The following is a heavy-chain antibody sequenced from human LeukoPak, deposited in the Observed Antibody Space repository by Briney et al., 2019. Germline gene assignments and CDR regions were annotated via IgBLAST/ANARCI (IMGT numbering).Heavy chain of an antibody. CDR1: GFTLSSYW. J-gene: IGHJ4*02. CDR3: ARDMAAAPDY. V-gene: IGHV3-7*03. D-gene: IGHD6-13*01. CDR2: IKQDGSEK. Sequence: GGSLRLSCAASGFTLSSYWMSWVRQAPGKGLEWVANIKQDGSEKYYVDSVKGRFTISRDNAKNSLYLQMNSLRAEDTAVYYCARDMAAAPDYWGQGTLVTVSS.